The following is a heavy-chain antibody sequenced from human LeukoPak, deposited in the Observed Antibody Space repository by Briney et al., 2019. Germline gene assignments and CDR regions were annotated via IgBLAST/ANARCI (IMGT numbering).Heavy chain of an antibody. CDR2: IYYSGTT. Sequence: SETLSLTCTVSGGSISISNYYWGWIRQPPGKGLVWIGSIYYSGTTDSNPSLKSRATISVDTSKNQFSLKLSSVTAADTAVYYCARTYCSGGSCHFDYWGQGTLVTVSS. CDR3: ARTYCSGGSCHFDY. CDR1: GGSISISNYY. V-gene: IGHV4-39*07. J-gene: IGHJ4*02. D-gene: IGHD2-15*01.